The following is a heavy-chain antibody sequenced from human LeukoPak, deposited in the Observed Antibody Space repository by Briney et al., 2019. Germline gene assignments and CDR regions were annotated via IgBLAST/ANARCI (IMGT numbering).Heavy chain of an antibody. CDR1: GFTVSSNY. D-gene: IGHD6-13*01. CDR2: IYSGGST. CDR3: ARVYSSRAIDY. Sequence: GGSLRLSCAASGFTVSSNYMSWVRQAPGKGLEWVSVIYSGGSTYYEDSVKGRFTISRDNSKNTLYLQMNSLRAEDTAVYYCARVYSSRAIDYWGQGTLVTVSS. J-gene: IGHJ4*02. V-gene: IGHV3-53*01.